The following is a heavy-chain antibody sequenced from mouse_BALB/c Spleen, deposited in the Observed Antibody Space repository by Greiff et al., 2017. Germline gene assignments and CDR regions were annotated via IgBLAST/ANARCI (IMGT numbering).Heavy chain of an antibody. CDR3: ARLIYDGYYDWYFDV. V-gene: IGHV1-84*02. Sequence: VQLQQSGPELVKPGASVKISCKASGYTFTDYYINWVKQKPGQGLEWIGWIYPGSGNTKYNEKFKGKATLTVDTSSSTAYMQLSSLTSEDTAVYFCARLIYDGYYDWYFDVWGAGTTVTVSS. CDR2: IYPGSGNT. J-gene: IGHJ1*01. D-gene: IGHD2-3*01. CDR1: GYTFTDYY.